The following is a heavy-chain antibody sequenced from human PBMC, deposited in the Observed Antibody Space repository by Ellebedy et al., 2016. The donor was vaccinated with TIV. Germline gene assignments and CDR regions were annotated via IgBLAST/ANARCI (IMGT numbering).Heavy chain of an antibody. V-gene: IGHV3-21*05. CDR2: ISSSTTYT. D-gene: IGHD2-15*01. Sequence: GESLKISCAASGFTFSSSILHWVRQAPGKGLEWVSYISSSTTYTYYADSVRGRFTISRDNAKNSLYLQMNSLRAEDTAVYYCSRGGGCGGGTCYYPDFWGQGTLVTVSS. CDR1: GFTFSSSI. CDR3: SRGGGCGGGTCYYPDF. J-gene: IGHJ4*02.